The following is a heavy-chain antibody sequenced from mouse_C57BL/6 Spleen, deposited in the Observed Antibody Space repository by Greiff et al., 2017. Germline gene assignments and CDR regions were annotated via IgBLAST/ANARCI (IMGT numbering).Heavy chain of an antibody. CDR1: GFSFNTYA. CDR3: VRHGWDYFDY. D-gene: IGHD1-2*01. V-gene: IGHV10-1*01. J-gene: IGHJ2*01. CDR2: IRSKSNNYAT. Sequence: DVKLQESGGGLVQPKGSLKLSCAASGFSFNTYAMNWVRQAPGKGLEWVARIRSKSNNYATYYADSVKDRFTISRDDSESMLYLQMNNLKTEDTAMYYCVRHGWDYFDYWGQGTTLTVSS.